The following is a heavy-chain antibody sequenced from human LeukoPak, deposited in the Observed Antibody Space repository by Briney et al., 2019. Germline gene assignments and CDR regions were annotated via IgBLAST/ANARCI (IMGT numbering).Heavy chain of an antibody. J-gene: IGHJ4*02. CDR1: GFTFSSYS. D-gene: IGHD3-10*01. Sequence: GSLRLSCAASGFTFSSYSMKWVRQAPGKGLEWVSVISGSGGTSYYADSAKGRFTISRDSSKNTLYLQMNSLRAEDTAVYYCATDKGYYASGFFDNWGQGALVSVSS. V-gene: IGHV3-23*01. CDR2: ISGSGGTS. CDR3: ATDKGYYASGFFDN.